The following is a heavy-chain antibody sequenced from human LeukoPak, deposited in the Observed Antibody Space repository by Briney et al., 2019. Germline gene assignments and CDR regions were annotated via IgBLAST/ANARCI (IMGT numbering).Heavy chain of an antibody. CDR3: ARGRYTFDY. Sequence: SETLSLTCTVSGGSISGYYWTWIRQPPGKGLEYIGYIYYSGSTNHNPSLKSRVTISVDTSKNQFSLKLSPVTAADTAVYYCARGRYTFDYWGQGTLVTVSS. CDR1: GGSISGYY. D-gene: IGHD1-1*01. CDR2: IYYSGST. J-gene: IGHJ4*02. V-gene: IGHV4-59*01.